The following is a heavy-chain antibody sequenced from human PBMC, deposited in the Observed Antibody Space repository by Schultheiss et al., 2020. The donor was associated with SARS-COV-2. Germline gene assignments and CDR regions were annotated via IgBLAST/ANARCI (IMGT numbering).Heavy chain of an antibody. CDR3: ARNRGIIATTSYWFDP. J-gene: IGHJ5*02. Sequence: SQTLSLTCTVSGGSISSYYWSWIRQPPGKGLEWIGEINHSGSTNYNPSLKSRVTMSVDTSKNQFSLKLSSVTAADTAVYYCARNRGIIATTSYWFDPWGQGTLVTVSS. V-gene: IGHV4-59*12. CDR2: INHSGST. D-gene: IGHD1-7*01. CDR1: GGSISSYY.